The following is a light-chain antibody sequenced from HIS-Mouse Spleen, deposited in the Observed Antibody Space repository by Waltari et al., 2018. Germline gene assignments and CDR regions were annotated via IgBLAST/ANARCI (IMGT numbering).Light chain of an antibody. CDR1: KLGDKY. CDR2: QDS. J-gene: IGLJ1*01. CDR3: QAWDSSYV. V-gene: IGLV3-1*01. Sequence: SYELTQPPSVSVSPGQTASITCSGDKLGDKYACWYQQKPGQSPVLVIYQDSKRPSGIPERVSGSNAGNTATLTISGTQAMDEADYYCQAWDSSYVFGTGTKVTVL.